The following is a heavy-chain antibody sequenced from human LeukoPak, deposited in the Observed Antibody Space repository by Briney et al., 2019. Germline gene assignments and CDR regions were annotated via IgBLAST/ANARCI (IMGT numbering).Heavy chain of an antibody. CDR2: IYYSGST. J-gene: IGHJ5*02. V-gene: IGHV4-39*01. CDR3: ARRGGGYYIGWFDP. Sequence: SETLSLTCTVSGGSISSSSYYWGWIRQPPGKGLEWIGSIYYSGSTYYNPSLKSRVTISVDTSKNQFSLKLSSVTAADTAVYYCARRGGGYYIGWFDPWGQGTLVTVSS. CDR1: GGSISSSSYY. D-gene: IGHD3-3*01.